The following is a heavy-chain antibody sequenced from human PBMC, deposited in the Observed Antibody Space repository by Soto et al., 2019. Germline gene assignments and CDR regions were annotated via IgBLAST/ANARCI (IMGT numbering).Heavy chain of an antibody. CDR2: IYYSGST. J-gene: IGHJ5*02. CDR3: ARGYCSGGSCYLNWFDP. Sequence: SETLSLTCTVSGGSISSYYWSWIRQPPGKGLGWIGYIYYSGSTNYNPSLKSRVTISVDTSKNQFSLKLSSVTAADTAVYYCARGYCSGGSCYLNWFDPWGQGTLVTVSS. CDR1: GGSISSYY. V-gene: IGHV4-59*01. D-gene: IGHD2-15*01.